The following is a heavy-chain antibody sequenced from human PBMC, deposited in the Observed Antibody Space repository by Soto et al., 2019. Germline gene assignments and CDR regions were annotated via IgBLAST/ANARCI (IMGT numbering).Heavy chain of an antibody. Sequence: PGESLKISCKGSGYSFTSYWISWVRQMPGKGLEWMGRIDPSDSYTNYSPSFQGHVTISADKSISTAYLQWSSLKASDTAMYYCARRDRTDIVVVPADYGMDVWGQGTTVTVS. CDR1: GYSFTSYW. CDR3: ARRDRTDIVVVPADYGMDV. J-gene: IGHJ6*02. V-gene: IGHV5-10-1*01. D-gene: IGHD2-2*01. CDR2: IDPSDSYT.